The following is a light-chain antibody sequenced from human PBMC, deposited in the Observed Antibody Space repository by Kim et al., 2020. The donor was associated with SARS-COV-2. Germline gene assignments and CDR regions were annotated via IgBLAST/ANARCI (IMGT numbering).Light chain of an antibody. CDR3: TSYTGADTVV. CDR1: SSLVGDYNY. J-gene: IGLJ2*01. Sequence: QSALTQPASVSGSPGQSITISCTGTSSLVGDYNYVSWYQQHPDKAPKLIIYDVSDRPSGVSTHFSGSKSGNTASLTISGLRAADEADYYCTSYTGADTVVFGGGTKLTVL. CDR2: DVS. V-gene: IGLV2-14*03.